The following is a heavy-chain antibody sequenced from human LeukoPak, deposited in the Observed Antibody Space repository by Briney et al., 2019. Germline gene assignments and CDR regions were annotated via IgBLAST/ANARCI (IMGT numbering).Heavy chain of an antibody. J-gene: IGHJ4*02. CDR2: IYYTGST. CDR1: GGSMSSYY. V-gene: IGHV4-59*12. D-gene: IGHD6-13*01. Sequence: PSETLSLTCTVSGGSMSSYYWSWIRQPPGKGLEYIGYIYYTGSTYYNPSLKSRVTISVDTSKRQFSLRLSSVSAADTAVYYCARDATAGNFNYWGQGTLVIVSS. CDR3: ARDATAGNFNY.